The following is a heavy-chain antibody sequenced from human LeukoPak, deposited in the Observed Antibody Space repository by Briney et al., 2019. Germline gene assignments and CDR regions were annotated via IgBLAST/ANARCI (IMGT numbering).Heavy chain of an antibody. V-gene: IGHV3-33*01. Sequence: PGGSLRLSCTASGFTFSSYGMHWVRQAPGQGLEWVADIWYDGSNKYYADSVQGRFTISRDNSMNTLYLQMNSLRAEDTAVYDCAREVGYYGSGNYFDYWGQGTLVTVSS. D-gene: IGHD3-10*01. J-gene: IGHJ4*02. CDR1: GFTFSSYG. CDR3: AREVGYYGSGNYFDY. CDR2: IWYDGSNK.